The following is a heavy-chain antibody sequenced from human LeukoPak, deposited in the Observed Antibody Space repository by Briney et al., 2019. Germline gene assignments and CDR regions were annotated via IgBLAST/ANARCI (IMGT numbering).Heavy chain of an antibody. CDR1: RYTFTSYD. CDR3: ARGPPNWGYDY. D-gene: IGHD7-27*01. Sequence: PGASVKVSCKASRYTFTSYDFNWVRQATGQRPEWMGWMSPNSGDTGYAQKFQDRVTMTRNTSISTAYMELSSLRSDDTAVYYCARGPPNWGYDYWGPGTLVTVSS. J-gene: IGHJ4*02. V-gene: IGHV1-8*01. CDR2: MSPNSGDT.